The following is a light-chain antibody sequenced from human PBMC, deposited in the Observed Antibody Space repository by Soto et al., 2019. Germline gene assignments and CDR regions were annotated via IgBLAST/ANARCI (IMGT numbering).Light chain of an antibody. CDR3: QQYGGSRWT. CDR1: QSVSSTY. J-gene: IGKJ1*01. Sequence: EIVLTQSPGTLSLSPGERATLSCRASQSVSSTYLAWYQQKPGQAPRLLIYGASNRATGIPDRFSGRGSGTDFTLTISRLEPEDFAVYYCQQYGGSRWTFGQGTKVEI. CDR2: GAS. V-gene: IGKV3-20*01.